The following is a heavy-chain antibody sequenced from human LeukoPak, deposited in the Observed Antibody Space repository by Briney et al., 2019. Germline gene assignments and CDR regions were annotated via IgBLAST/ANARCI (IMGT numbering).Heavy chain of an antibody. CDR2: IYYSGST. J-gene: IGHJ3*02. V-gene: IGHV4-59*01. Sequence: SETLSLTCTVSGGSISSYYWSWIRQPPGKGLEWIGYIYYSGSTNYNPSLKSRVTISVDTSKNQFSLKLSSVTAADTAVYYCARDLHPQSPGAFDIWGQGTMVTVSS. CDR3: ARDLHPQSPGAFDI. CDR1: GGSISSYY.